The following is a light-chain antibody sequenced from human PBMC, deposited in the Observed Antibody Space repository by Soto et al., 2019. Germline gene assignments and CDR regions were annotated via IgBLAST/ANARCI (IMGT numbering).Light chain of an antibody. Sequence: QSVLTQPASVSGSPGQSITISCTGTSSDVGNNNLVSWYQQHPGKDPKLMIYESSTRPSGVSNRFSGAKSGNTAALTISILQAEDEADYYCCSYAGSSTYVFGTGTKLTVL. J-gene: IGLJ1*01. CDR3: CSYAGSSTYV. CDR2: ESS. V-gene: IGLV2-23*01. CDR1: SSDVGNNNL.